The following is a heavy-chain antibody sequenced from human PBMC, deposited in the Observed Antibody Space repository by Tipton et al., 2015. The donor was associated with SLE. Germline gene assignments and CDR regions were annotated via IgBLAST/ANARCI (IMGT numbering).Heavy chain of an antibody. CDR2: GAT. V-gene: IGHV3-53*01. Sequence: GATYYAVSVKGRFTTSRDNSMNTLSLQMNSLRAEDTAVYYCAGASWNYGFFDYWGQGTLVTVSS. D-gene: IGHD1-7*01. J-gene: IGHJ4*02. CDR3: AGASWNYGFFDY.